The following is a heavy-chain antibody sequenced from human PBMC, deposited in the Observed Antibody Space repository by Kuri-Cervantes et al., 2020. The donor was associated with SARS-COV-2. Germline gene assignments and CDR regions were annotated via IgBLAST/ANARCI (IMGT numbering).Heavy chain of an antibody. D-gene: IGHD4-23*01. V-gene: IGHV3-73*01. Sequence: GESLKISCAASGFTFGDYAMHWVRQASGKGLEWVGRIRSKANSYATAYAASVKGRFTISRDDSKNTAYLQMNSLRAEDTAVYYCARLRWDSGYYYGMDVWGQGTTVTVSS. CDR1: GFTFGDYA. CDR3: ARLRWDSGYYYGMDV. J-gene: IGHJ6*02. CDR2: IRSKANSYAT.